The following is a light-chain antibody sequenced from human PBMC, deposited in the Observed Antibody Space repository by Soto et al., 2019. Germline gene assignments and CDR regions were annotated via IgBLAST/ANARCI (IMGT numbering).Light chain of an antibody. J-gene: IGKJ4*01. CDR3: QQYGSSPT. CDR1: QSVSSIY. Sequence: ETVLTQSPGTLSLSPGERATLSCRASQSVSSIYLAWYQQKPGQAPRLLTYGASSRATGIPDRFSGSGSGTDFTLTISRLEPEDFAVYYCQQYGSSPTFGGGTKVDIK. V-gene: IGKV3-20*01. CDR2: GAS.